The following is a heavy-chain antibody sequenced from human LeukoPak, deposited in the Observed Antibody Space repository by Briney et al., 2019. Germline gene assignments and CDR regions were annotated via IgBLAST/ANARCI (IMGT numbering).Heavy chain of an antibody. CDR2: ISGSGDST. V-gene: IGHV3-23*01. Sequence: GSLRLSCVASGFTFNNNARIWFGRAQGRGLEWFSAISGSGDSTYYADSVKGRFTISRDNYKNTLYLQINSLRAEDTALYFCAQWSRYFDYWGQGTLVTVSS. CDR3: AQWSRYFDY. D-gene: IGHD1-26*01. J-gene: IGHJ4*02. CDR1: GFTFNNNA.